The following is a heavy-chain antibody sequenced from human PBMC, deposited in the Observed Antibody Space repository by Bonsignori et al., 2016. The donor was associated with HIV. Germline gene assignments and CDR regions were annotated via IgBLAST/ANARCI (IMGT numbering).Heavy chain of an antibody. CDR2: ILYHGGNT. CDR3: AKDAVTYCTSTSCSAVPFDY. D-gene: IGHD2-2*01. Sequence: WIRQPPGKGLEWVAFILYHGGNTYYADSVKGRFTISRDNSKNTLFLQMNSLRDEDTAVYYCAKDAVTYCTSTSCSAVPFDYWGQGTLVTVSS. J-gene: IGHJ4*02. V-gene: IGHV3-30*02.